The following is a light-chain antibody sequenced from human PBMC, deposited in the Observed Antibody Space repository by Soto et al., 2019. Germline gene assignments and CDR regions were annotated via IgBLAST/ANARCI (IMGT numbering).Light chain of an antibody. Sequence: DIQMTQSPSSLSASVGDRVNITCRASQSISSYVNWYQQKPGKAPKLLVYAASRLQSGVPSRFSGTGSGTDCTLTSRSLQPEDFATYYCQLSFRTPFTLRPGNKLDIK. J-gene: IGKJ3*01. CDR1: QSISSY. CDR2: AAS. V-gene: IGKV1-39*01. CDR3: QLSFRTPFT.